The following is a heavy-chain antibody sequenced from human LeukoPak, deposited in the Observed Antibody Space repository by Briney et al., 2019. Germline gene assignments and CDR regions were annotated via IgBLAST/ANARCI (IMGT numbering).Heavy chain of an antibody. CDR3: AREIYGDSYFDY. CDR1: GYTFTSYG. D-gene: IGHD4-17*01. V-gene: IGHV1-18*01. Sequence: ASVKVSCKASGYTFTSYGVNWVRQAPGQGLEGMGGIAVYNGDPNYAKKFQGRVTMTTDRSTRTAYMELRSLRSDDTGVYYCAREIYGDSYFDYWGQGTLVTVAS. CDR2: IAVYNGDP. J-gene: IGHJ4*02.